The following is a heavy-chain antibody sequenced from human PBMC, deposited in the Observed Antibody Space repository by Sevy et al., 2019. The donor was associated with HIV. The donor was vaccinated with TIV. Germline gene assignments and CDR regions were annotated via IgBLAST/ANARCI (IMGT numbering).Heavy chain of an antibody. Sequence: GGCLRLSCAVSGFTFNTYNMNWVRQAPGKGLEWVSYICYTSTTIYYADSVRGRFTISRDNAKTTLYLQMNSLRDEDTAVYYCASSDATSRFGYYYFAMDFWGQGTSVTVSS. D-gene: IGHD3-22*01. CDR3: ASSDATSRFGYYYFAMDF. V-gene: IGHV3-48*02. CDR2: ICYTSTTI. CDR1: GFTFNTYN. J-gene: IGHJ6*02.